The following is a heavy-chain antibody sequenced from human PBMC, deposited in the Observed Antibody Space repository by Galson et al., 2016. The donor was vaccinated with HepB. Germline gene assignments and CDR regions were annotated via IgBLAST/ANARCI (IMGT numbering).Heavy chain of an antibody. J-gene: IGHJ4*02. D-gene: IGHD1-26*01. CDR2: IYPGDSDT. Sequence: QSGAEVKKPGESLKISCKGSGYILSNYWIAWVRQMPGKGLEWMGMIYPGDSDTRYSPSFKGQVTISADKSINTAYLQWSSLKASGTAVYYCARQVVATGYLDLWGQGTLVTVSS. CDR1: GYILSNYW. V-gene: IGHV5-51*01. CDR3: ARQVVATGYLDL.